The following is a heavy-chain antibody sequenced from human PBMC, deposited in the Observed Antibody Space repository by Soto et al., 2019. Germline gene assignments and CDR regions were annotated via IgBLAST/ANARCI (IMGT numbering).Heavy chain of an antibody. CDR2: ISYDGSNK. CDR3: AKASVVGATIRGNYFDY. CDR1: GFTFSSYG. D-gene: IGHD1-26*01. J-gene: IGHJ4*02. V-gene: IGHV3-30*18. Sequence: PGGSLRLSCAASGFTFSSYGMHWVRQAPGKGLEWVAVISYDGSNKYYADSVKGRFTISRDNSKNTLYLQMNSLRAEDTAVYYCAKASVVGATIRGNYFDYWGQGTLVTVSS.